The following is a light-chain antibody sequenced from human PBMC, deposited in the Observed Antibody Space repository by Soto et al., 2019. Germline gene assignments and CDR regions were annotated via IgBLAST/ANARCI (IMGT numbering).Light chain of an antibody. V-gene: IGKV3-20*01. CDR3: QQYGRSPRT. CDR1: QSVHSNY. CDR2: GGS. J-gene: IGKJ1*01. Sequence: ECVSIQSGGGLSPRASERATLCCRASQSVHSNYLAWFQQRSGQSPRLLIYGGSSRAPGIPDSFRASPSGTDFPLTICTSEPEDFGLYCCQQYGRSPRTYGQGTKVHIK.